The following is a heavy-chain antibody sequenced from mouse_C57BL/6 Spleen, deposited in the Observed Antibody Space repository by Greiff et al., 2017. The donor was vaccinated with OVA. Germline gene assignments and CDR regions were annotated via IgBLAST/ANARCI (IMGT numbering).Heavy chain of an antibody. CDR3: ARSPLGRNYAMDY. V-gene: IGHV3-1*01. J-gene: IGHJ4*01. CDR1: GYSITSGYD. Sequence: VQLKESGPGMVKPSQSLSLTCTVTGYSITSGYDWHWIRHFPGNKLEWMGYISYSGSTNYNPSLKSRISITHDTSKNHFFLKLNSVTTEDTATYYCARSPLGRNYAMDYWGQGTSVTVSS. D-gene: IGHD4-1*01. CDR2: ISYSGST.